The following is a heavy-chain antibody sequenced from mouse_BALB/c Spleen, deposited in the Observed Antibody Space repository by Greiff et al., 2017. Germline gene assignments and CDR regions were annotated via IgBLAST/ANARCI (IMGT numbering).Heavy chain of an antibody. Sequence: EVKLVESGGGLVPPGGSLKLSCAASGFTFSSYTMSWVRQTPEKRLAWVAYISNGGGSTYYPDTVKGRFTISRDNAKNTLYLQMSSLKSEDTAMYYCARHYYGSSPWFADWGQGTLVTVSA. V-gene: IGHV5-12-2*01. CDR2: ISNGGGST. J-gene: IGHJ3*01. CDR1: GFTFSSYT. D-gene: IGHD1-1*01. CDR3: ARHYYGSSPWFAD.